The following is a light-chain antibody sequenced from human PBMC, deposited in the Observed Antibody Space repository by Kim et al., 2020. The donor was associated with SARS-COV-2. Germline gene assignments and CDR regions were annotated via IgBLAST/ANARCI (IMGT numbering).Light chain of an antibody. CDR1: QTVSANY. CDR2: GAS. V-gene: IGKV3-20*01. Sequence: LSPGDRATLSCRASQTVSANYLAWYQHERGQAPRRLFYGASSRATGTPDRMTGGGSGTNFTLTISRLEPEDFAVYYCQQYGDAPYTFGQRTKL. J-gene: IGKJ2*01. CDR3: QQYGDAPYT.